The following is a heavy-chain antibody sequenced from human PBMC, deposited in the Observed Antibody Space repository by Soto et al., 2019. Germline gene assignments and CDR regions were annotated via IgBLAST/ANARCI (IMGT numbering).Heavy chain of an antibody. CDR3: ARLGYSYGPYYFDD. CDR2: ISAYNGNT. V-gene: IGHV1-18*01. Sequence: ASVKVSCKASGYTFTSYGISWVRQARGQGLEWMGWISAYNGNTNYAQKLQGRVTMTTDTSTSTAYMELRSLRSDDTAVYYCARLGYSYGPYYFDDWGQRSLDTGSS. CDR1: GYTFTSYG. D-gene: IGHD5-18*01. J-gene: IGHJ4*02.